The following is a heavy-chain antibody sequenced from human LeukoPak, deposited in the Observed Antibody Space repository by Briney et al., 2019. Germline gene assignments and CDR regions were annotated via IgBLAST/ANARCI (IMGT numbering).Heavy chain of an antibody. D-gene: IGHD3-3*01. CDR3: ARDNSQPRSGYYIPDAFDI. Sequence: ASVKVSCKASGYTFTSYYMHWVRQAPGQGLEWMGIINPSGGSTSYAQKFQGRVTMTRDTSTSTVYMELSSLRSEDTAVYYCARDNSQPRSGYYIPDAFDIWGQGTMVTVSS. CDR2: INPSGGST. J-gene: IGHJ3*02. V-gene: IGHV1-46*01. CDR1: GYTFTSYY.